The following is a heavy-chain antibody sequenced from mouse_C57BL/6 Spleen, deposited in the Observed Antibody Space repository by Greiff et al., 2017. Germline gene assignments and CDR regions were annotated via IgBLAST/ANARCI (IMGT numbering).Heavy chain of an antibody. V-gene: IGHV1-50*01. CDR2: IDPSDSYT. Sequence: QVQLQQPGAELVKPGASVKLSCKASGYTFTSYWMPWGKQRPGQGLEWIGEIDPSDSYTNYNQKFKGKATLTVDTSSSTAYMQLSSLTSEDSAVYYCAAFITTVVAEDYWGQGTTLTVSS. CDR3: AAFITTVVAEDY. CDR1: GYTFTSYW. D-gene: IGHD1-1*01. J-gene: IGHJ2*01.